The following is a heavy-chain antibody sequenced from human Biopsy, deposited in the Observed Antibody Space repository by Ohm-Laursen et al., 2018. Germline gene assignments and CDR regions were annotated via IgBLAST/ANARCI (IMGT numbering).Heavy chain of an antibody. J-gene: IGHJ2*01. CDR1: GASAKTSGYF. Sequence: TLSLTCCVSGASAKTSGYFWAWIRQRPGKGSEWIGYISYNERTHYNPSLTSRLAISFDTSNNRISLQLRSVSVADTVVYYCVREPKTGTAEAWYFDLWGRGSPVTVPS. CDR2: ISYNERT. D-gene: IGHD3-9*01. V-gene: IGHV4-31*03. CDR3: VREPKTGTAEAWYFDL.